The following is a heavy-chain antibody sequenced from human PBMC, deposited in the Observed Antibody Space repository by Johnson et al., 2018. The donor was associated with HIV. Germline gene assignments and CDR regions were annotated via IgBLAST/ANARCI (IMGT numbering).Heavy chain of an antibody. J-gene: IGHJ3*02. Sequence: VQLVESGGGLVQPGGSLRLSCAASGFTVSSNYMSWVRQAPGKGLEWVSVIYSGGSTYYADSVKGRFTISRDNSKNTLYLQMNSLKTEDTAVYYCTTDPITMVQGVISAYDAFDIWGQGTMVTVSS. CDR1: GFTVSSNY. D-gene: IGHD3-10*01. V-gene: IGHV3-66*01. CDR3: TTDPITMVQGVISAYDAFDI. CDR2: IYSGGST.